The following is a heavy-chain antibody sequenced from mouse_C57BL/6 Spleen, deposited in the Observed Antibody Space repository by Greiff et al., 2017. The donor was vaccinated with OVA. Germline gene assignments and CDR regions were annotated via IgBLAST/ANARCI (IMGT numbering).Heavy chain of an antibody. Sequence: QVQLQQSGPELVKPGASVKISCKASGYAFSSSWMNWVKQRPGKGLEWIGRIYPGDGDTNYNGKFKGKATLTADKSSSTAYMQLSSLTSEDSAVYCCARAYYDYDVWYFDVWGTGTTVTVSS. J-gene: IGHJ1*03. CDR3: ARAYYDYDVWYFDV. D-gene: IGHD2-4*01. CDR1: GYAFSSSW. V-gene: IGHV1-82*01. CDR2: IYPGDGDT.